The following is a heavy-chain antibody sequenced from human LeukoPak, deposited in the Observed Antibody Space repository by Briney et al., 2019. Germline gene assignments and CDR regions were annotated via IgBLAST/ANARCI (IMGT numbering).Heavy chain of an antibody. CDR1: GFTFSTYG. D-gene: IGHD5-18*01. V-gene: IGHV3-30*18. CDR2: ISYDGSNK. J-gene: IGHJ6*03. Sequence: GGSLRLSCAASGFTFSTYGMHWVRQAPGKGLEWVAVISYDGSNKYYADSVKGRFTISRDNSKNTLYLQMNSLRAEDTAVYYCAKDKVRYSYGPERYMDVWGKGTTVTVSS. CDR3: AKDKVRYSYGPERYMDV.